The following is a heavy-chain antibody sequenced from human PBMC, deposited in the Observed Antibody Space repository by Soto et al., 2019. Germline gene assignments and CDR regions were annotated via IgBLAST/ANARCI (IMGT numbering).Heavy chain of an antibody. J-gene: IGHJ4*02. V-gene: IGHV3-33*01. CDR3: ASRSPALDY. Sequence: QVQLVESGGGVVQPGRSLRLSCAASGFTFSSYGMHWVRQAPGKGLEWVAVIWYDGSNNYYADFVKGRFTISRDNSKNTLYLQMNSLRAEDTAVYYCASRSPALDYWGQGTLVTVSS. CDR2: IWYDGSNN. CDR1: GFTFSSYG. D-gene: IGHD2-2*01.